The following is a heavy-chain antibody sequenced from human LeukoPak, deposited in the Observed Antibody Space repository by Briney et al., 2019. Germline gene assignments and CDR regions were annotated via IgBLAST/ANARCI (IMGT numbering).Heavy chain of an antibody. V-gene: IGHV4-38-2*02. D-gene: IGHD6-13*01. J-gene: IGHJ3*02. CDR2: IYHSGST. Sequence: SETLSLTCTVSGYSISSGYYWGWIRQPPGKGLEWIGSIYHSGSTYYNPSLKSRVTISVDTSKNQFSLKLSSVTAADTAVYYCANFPGIAAAGRGDAFDIWGQGTMVTVSS. CDR3: ANFPGIAAAGRGDAFDI. CDR1: GYSISSGYY.